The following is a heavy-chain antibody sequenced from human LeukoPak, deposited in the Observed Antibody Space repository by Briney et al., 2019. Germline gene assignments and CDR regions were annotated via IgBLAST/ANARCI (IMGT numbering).Heavy chain of an antibody. D-gene: IGHD1-26*01. V-gene: IGHV3-66*01. J-gene: IGHJ4*02. CDR1: GFAVSVNY. CDR2: LYSSGYT. Sequence: GGSLRLSCAASGFAVSVNYMSWVRQAPGKGLEWVSVLYSSGYTKYADSVKDRFTISRDNAKNSLYLQMNSLRAEDTAVYYCARAVGDWELPSYFDYWGQGTLVTVSS. CDR3: ARAVGDWELPSYFDY.